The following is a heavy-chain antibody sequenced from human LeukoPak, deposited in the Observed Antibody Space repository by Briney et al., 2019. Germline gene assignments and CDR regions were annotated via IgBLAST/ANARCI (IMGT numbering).Heavy chain of an antibody. CDR1: GFTFSTYG. V-gene: IGHV3-30*19. CDR2: ISYDGSNK. CDR3: ARDSIVVVVAATRNRPQYYFDY. D-gene: IGHD2-15*01. J-gene: IGHJ4*02. Sequence: GGSLRLSCTASGFTFSTYGMHWVRQTPLKGLEWVAVISYDGSNKYYADSVKGRFTISRDNSKNTLYLQMNSLRAEDTAVYYCARDSIVVVVAATRNRPQYYFDYWGQGTLVTVSS.